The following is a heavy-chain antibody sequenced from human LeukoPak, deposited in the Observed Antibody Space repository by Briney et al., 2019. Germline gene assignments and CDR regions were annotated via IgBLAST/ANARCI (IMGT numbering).Heavy chain of an antibody. CDR1: GYTFTIYG. CDR2: ISAYNGNT. Sequence: ASVKVSCKASGYTFTIYGISWVRQAPGQGPEWMGWISAYNGNTNYAQKLQGRVTMTTDTSTSTAYMELRSLRSDDTAVYYCARDRVVVPAAMIVDYWGQGTLVTVSS. J-gene: IGHJ4*02. CDR3: ARDRVVVPAAMIVDY. D-gene: IGHD2-2*01. V-gene: IGHV1-18*01.